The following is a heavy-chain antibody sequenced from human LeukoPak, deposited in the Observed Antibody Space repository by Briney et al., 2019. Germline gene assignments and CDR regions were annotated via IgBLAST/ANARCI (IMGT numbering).Heavy chain of an antibody. V-gene: IGHV4-4*07. J-gene: IGHJ4*02. Sequence: PSETLSLTCTVSGGSISSYYWSWIRQPAGKGLEWIGRIYTSGSTNYNPSLKSRVTISVDTSKNQFSLKLSSVTAADTAVYYCARRNRYYDFWSGPVKAWGQGTLVTVSS. D-gene: IGHD3-3*01. CDR3: ARRNRYYDFWSGPVKA. CDR2: IYTSGST. CDR1: GGSISSYY.